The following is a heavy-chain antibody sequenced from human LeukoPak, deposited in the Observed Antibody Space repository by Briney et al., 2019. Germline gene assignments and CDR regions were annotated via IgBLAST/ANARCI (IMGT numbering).Heavy chain of an antibody. CDR2: IKHRGNT. CDR1: GGSFSGYY. J-gene: IGHJ4*02. CDR3: ARGIGYYDSSGYYPFFDY. D-gene: IGHD3-22*01. V-gene: IGHV4-34*01. Sequence: SETLSLTCAVYGGSFSGYYWSWIRQPPGKGLQWIGEIKHRGNTNYNPSLKSRVTMSADTSQNQFSLKLSSVTAADTAVYYCARGIGYYDSSGYYPFFDYWGQGTLVTVSS.